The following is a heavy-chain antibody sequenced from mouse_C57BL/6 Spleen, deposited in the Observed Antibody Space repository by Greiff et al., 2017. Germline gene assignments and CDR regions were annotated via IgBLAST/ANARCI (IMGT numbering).Heavy chain of an antibody. CDR2: ISSGSSTI. J-gene: IGHJ4*01. CDR3: ARRKDDYDGGYAMDY. D-gene: IGHD2-4*01. CDR1: GFTFSDYG. V-gene: IGHV5-17*01. Sequence: EVQLVESGGGLVKPGGSLKLSCAASGFTFSDYGMHWVRQAPEKGLEWVAYISSGSSTIYYADTVKGRFTISRDNAKNTLFLQMTSLRSEDTAMYYCARRKDDYDGGYAMDYWGQGTSVTVSS.